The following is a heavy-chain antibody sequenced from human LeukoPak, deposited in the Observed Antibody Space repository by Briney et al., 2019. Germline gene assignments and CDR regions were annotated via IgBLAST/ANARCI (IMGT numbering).Heavy chain of an antibody. CDR1: GFTFSSHE. D-gene: IGHD2-2*01. V-gene: IGHV3-48*03. CDR2: ISRGDSTT. J-gene: IGHJ3*02. Sequence: GGSLRLSCAASGFTFSSHEMNWVRQAPGKGLEWVSYISRGDSTTYYADSVTGRSTISRDNAKNSLYLQMNSLRAEDTAVYYCARGGYCSSSICYYFNAFDIWGQGTMVTVSS. CDR3: ARGGYCSSSICYYFNAFDI.